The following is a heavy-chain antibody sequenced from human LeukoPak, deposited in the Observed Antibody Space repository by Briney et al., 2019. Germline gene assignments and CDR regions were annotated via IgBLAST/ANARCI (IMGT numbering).Heavy chain of an antibody. CDR3: ARSYNWKRIGTFEL. D-gene: IGHD1-20*01. CDR1: GGSFRGYY. CDR2: VSRSGST. V-gene: IGHV4-34*01. Sequence: SETLSLTCGVYGGSFRGYYGSWIRQPPGKGRECVGEVSRSGSTNYNPSLKSRVTISVDTSKNQFSLKLSSVPAADTAVYYCARSYNWKRIGTFELWGQGTMVNVSS. J-gene: IGHJ3*01.